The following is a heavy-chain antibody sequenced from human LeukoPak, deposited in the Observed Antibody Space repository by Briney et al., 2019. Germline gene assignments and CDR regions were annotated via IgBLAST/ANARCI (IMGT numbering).Heavy chain of an antibody. CDR1: GGSFSGYY. CDR2: INHSGST. CDR3: ARSSGGWFGELLRYDY. J-gene: IGHJ4*02. Sequence: SETLSLTCAVYGGSFSGYYWSWIHQPPGKGLEWIGEINHSGSTNYNPSLKSRVTISVDTSKNQFSLKLSSVTAADTAVYYCARSSGGWFGELLRYDYWGQGTLVTVSS. D-gene: IGHD3-10*01. V-gene: IGHV4-34*01.